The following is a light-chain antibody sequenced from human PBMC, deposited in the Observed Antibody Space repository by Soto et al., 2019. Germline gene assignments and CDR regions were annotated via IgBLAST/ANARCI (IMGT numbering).Light chain of an antibody. CDR3: QVWDGTSDQQV. J-gene: IGLJ3*02. CDR2: YDS. Sequence: SYELTQPPSVSVAPGETARITCGGNNIGSESVHWYQQKPGHAPVLVIYYDSARPSGIPERFSGSNSGNTATLTISRVEAGDEADYFCQVWDGTSDQQVFGGGTKLTVL. V-gene: IGLV3-21*04. CDR1: NIGSES.